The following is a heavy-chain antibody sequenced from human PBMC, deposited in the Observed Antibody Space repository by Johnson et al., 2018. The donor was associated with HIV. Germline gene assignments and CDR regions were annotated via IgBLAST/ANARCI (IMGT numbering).Heavy chain of an antibody. Sequence: QVQLVESGGGLVQPGGSLRLSCAASGFTFSSYAMHWVRQAPGKGLEWVAVIWYDGSNKYYADSVKGRFTISRDNSKNTLYLQMNSLRAEDTAVYYCAKRHGPIVGATHDAVDIWGQGTMVTVSS. V-gene: IGHV3-33*06. CDR3: AKRHGPIVGATHDAVDI. J-gene: IGHJ3*02. CDR1: GFTFSSYA. CDR2: IWYDGSNK. D-gene: IGHD1-26*01.